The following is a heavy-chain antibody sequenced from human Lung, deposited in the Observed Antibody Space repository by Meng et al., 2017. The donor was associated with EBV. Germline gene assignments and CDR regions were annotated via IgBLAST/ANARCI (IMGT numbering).Heavy chain of an antibody. CDR2: ISAYNGDT. D-gene: IGHD1-26*01. CDR1: GYTFTTDG. J-gene: IGHJ4*02. CDR3: ARVEVGITSGDY. Sequence: QAKRGPSGGEVKKPGDSVKVSCRSSGYTFTTDGITWVRQAPGQGLEWMGWISAYNGDTNYAQTLQGRVTMTTDTSTSTAYMELRSLRSDDTAVYYCARVEVGITSGDYWGQGTLVTVSS. V-gene: IGHV1-18*01.